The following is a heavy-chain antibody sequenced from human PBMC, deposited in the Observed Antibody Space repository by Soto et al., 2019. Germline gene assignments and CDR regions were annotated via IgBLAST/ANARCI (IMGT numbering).Heavy chain of an antibody. D-gene: IGHD1-1*01. CDR3: VKVLTQSSWNDGLDS. CDR2: TRNKANSYTT. Sequence: GGSLRLSCAAAGFTFSDHYMDWVRQAPGKGLEWVGRTRNKANSYTTEYAASVKGRFTTSRDDSKNSLYLQMNSLKTEDTAVYYCVKVLTQSSWNDGLDSWGQGTLVTVSS. J-gene: IGHJ4*02. CDR1: GFTFSDHY. V-gene: IGHV3-72*01.